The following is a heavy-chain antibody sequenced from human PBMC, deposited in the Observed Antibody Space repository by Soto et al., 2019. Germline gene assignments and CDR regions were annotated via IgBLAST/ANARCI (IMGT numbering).Heavy chain of an antibody. Sequence: GGSLRLSCAASGFTFNSHWMHWVRQAPGKGLVWVSHINSDGSSTSYADSVKGRFTISRDNAKNMVYLQMNSLRAEDTAVYYWASGDRCSGGTCYSVGYYGLDVWGQGTTVTVSS. CDR2: INSDGSST. D-gene: IGHD2-15*01. V-gene: IGHV3-74*01. CDR1: GFTFNSHW. J-gene: IGHJ6*02. CDR3: ASGDRCSGGTCYSVGYYGLDV.